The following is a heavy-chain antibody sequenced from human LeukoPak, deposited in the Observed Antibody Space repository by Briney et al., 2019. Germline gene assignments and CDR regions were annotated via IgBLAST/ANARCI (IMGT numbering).Heavy chain of an antibody. CDR1: GFTFSSYA. V-gene: IGHV3-23*01. CDR2: ISGSGGST. D-gene: IGHD4-17*01. CDR3: AKDLGGHYARYVDL. Sequence: GGSLRLSCAASGFTFSSYAMNWVRQAPGEGLEWVSTISGSGGSTYYAHSVKGRFTISRDNSKSTLYLQMNSLKAEDTAVYYCAKDLGGHYARYVDLWGRGTPVTVSS. J-gene: IGHJ2*01.